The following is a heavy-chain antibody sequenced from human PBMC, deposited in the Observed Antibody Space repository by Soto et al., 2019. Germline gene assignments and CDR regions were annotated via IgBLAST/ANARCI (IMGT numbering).Heavy chain of an antibody. V-gene: IGHV4-34*01. CDR2: INHSGST. D-gene: IGHD6-13*01. CDR3: ASKEAAADSRFDY. CDR1: GGSFSGYY. Sequence: PSETLSLTCAVYGGSFSGYYWSWIRQPPGKGLGWIGEINHSGSTNYNPSLKSRVTISVDTSKNQFSLKLSSVTAADTAVYYCASKEAAADSRFDYWGQGTLVTVSS. J-gene: IGHJ4*02.